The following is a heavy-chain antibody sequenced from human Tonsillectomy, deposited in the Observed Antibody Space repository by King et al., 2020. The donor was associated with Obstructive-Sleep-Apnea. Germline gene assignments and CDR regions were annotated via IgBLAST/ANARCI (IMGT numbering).Heavy chain of an antibody. CDR2: IIPSLGVK. CDR1: GGTFSSYA. V-gene: IGHV1-69*09. CDR3: AKQSSSTWYAWFDP. D-gene: IGHD6-13*01. Sequence: VQLVESGAEVKKPGSSVKVSCKASGGTFSSYAFSLVRQAPGQALERMGRIIPSLGVKKYAQQFQGRVTLTADESTSTAYMGLSSLRSGDTAMYYCAKQSSSTWYAWFDPWGQGTLVTVSS. J-gene: IGHJ5*02.